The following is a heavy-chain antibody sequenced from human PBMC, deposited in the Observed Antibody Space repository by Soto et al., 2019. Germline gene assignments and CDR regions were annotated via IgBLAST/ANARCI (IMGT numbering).Heavy chain of an antibody. D-gene: IGHD3-16*01. CDR1: GFTFSNAW. CDR3: VGKFLGGTRLFDY. J-gene: IGHJ4*02. V-gene: IGHV3-15*07. Sequence: GGSLRLSCAASGFTFSNAWMNWVRQAPGKGLEWVGRIKSKTDGGTTDYAAPVKGRFTISRDDSKNTLYLQMNSLRAEDTAVYYCVGKFLGGTRLFDYGGQGILVTVSS. CDR2: IKSKTDGGTT.